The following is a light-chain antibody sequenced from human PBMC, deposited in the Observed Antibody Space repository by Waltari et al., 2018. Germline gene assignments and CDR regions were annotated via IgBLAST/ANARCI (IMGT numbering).Light chain of an antibody. J-gene: IGLJ3*02. CDR2: DVF. CDR3: NSYTGSSSWV. CDR1: TSDVGFYNY. Sequence: QSALTQPASVSGSPGQSITISCTGTTSDVGFYNYVSWYQQHPGKAPQLIIYDVFERPSGVSNRFSGSTSGNTASLTISGLLAEDEADYYCNSYTGSSSWVFGGGTKLTVL. V-gene: IGLV2-14*03.